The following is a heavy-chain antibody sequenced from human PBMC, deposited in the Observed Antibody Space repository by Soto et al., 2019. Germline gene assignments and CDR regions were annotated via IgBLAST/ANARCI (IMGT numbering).Heavy chain of an antibody. V-gene: IGHV3-15*07. J-gene: IGHJ6*02. CDR2: IKTSAGGGAT. D-gene: IGHD2-15*01. Sequence: EVQLVESAGGLVKPGGSLRLSCVASGFSFNEAWMNWVRQARGQGLEWVGRIKTSAGGGATNYAAPVQGRFTISRDDSQNTLYLHMNSRRTEDTAIYYCTTGSVEGIWGQGTTVIVSS. CDR3: TTGSVEGI. CDR1: GFSFNEAW.